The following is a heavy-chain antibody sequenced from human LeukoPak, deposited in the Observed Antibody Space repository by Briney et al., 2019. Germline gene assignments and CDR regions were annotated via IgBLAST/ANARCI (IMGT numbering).Heavy chain of an antibody. CDR1: RFTDSSNY. CDR2: IYSGGST. V-gene: IGHV3-53*01. Sequence: PGGSLRLSCAASRFTDSSNYMSWLPQAPGKGLEWVSVIYSGGSTYYADSVKGRFTISRDNSKNTLYLQMNSVRAEDTALYYCAKSPPTVWGQGTTVTVSS. J-gene: IGHJ6*02. CDR3: AKSPPTV.